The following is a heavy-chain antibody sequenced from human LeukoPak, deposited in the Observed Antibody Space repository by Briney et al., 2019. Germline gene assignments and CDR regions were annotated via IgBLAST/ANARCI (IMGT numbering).Heavy chain of an antibody. D-gene: IGHD2-2*01. J-gene: IGHJ4*02. V-gene: IGHV1-18*01. CDR2: ISAYNGNT. Sequence: ASVKVSCKASGYTFTSYGISWVRQAPGQGLEWMGWISAYNGNTNYARKLQGRVTMTTDTSMSTAYMELRSLRSDDTAVYYCAVVVPAATPMWWGQGTLVTVSS. CDR1: GYTFTSYG. CDR3: AVVVPAATPMW.